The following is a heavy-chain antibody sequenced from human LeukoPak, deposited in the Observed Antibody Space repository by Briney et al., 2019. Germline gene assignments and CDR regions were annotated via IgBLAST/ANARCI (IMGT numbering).Heavy chain of an antibody. J-gene: IGHJ4*02. V-gene: IGHV5-51*01. D-gene: IGHD5-12*01. CDR3: ARLGSGYEGYFDY. CDR2: IYPGYSDT. Sequence: GESLKISCKGSGYSFTSYWIGWVRQMPGKCLEWMGIIYPGYSDTRYSPSFQGQVTISADKSISTAYLQWSSLKASGTAMYYWARLGSGYEGYFDYWGQGTLVTVSS. CDR1: GYSFTSYW.